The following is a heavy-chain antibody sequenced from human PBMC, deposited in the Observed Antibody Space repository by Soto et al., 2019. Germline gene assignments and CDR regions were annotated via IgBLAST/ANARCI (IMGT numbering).Heavy chain of an antibody. V-gene: IGHV4-34*01. Sequence: SETLSLTCAVYGGSFSGYYWSWIRQPPGKGLEWIGEINHSGSTNYNPSLKSRVTISVDTSKNQFSLKLSSVTAADTAVYYCARQDYSGNSGDYWGQGTLVTVSS. CDR1: GGSFSGYY. CDR3: ARQDYSGNSGDY. CDR2: INHSGST. J-gene: IGHJ4*02. D-gene: IGHD4-4*01.